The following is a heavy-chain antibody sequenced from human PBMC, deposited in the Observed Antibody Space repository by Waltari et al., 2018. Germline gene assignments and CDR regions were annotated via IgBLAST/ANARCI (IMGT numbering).Heavy chain of an antibody. Sequence: QVQLQQWGAGLLKPSETLSLTCAVYGGSFSGYYWSWIRQPPGKGLEWIGEINPSGSTNYNPSLKSRVTISGDTSKTQVSLKLCSVTAADTVVYYCARGKSVVVVVATHYYMDVWGKGTTVTVSS. D-gene: IGHD2-15*01. CDR1: GGSFSGYY. J-gene: IGHJ6*03. CDR3: ARGKSVVVVVATHYYMDV. CDR2: INPSGST. V-gene: IGHV4-34*01.